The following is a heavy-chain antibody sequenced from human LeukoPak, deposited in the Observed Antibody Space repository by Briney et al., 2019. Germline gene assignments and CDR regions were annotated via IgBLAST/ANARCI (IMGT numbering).Heavy chain of an antibody. CDR1: GFTFSSYG. V-gene: IGHV3-33*06. Sequence: GGSLRLSCAASGFTFSSYGMHWVRQAPGKGLEWVAVIWYDGSNKYYADSVKGRFTISRDNSKNTLYLQMSGLRAEDTAVYYCAKKVITYYYGMDVWGQGTTVTVSS. CDR3: AKKVITYYYGMDV. D-gene: IGHD2-21*01. CDR2: IWYDGSNK. J-gene: IGHJ6*02.